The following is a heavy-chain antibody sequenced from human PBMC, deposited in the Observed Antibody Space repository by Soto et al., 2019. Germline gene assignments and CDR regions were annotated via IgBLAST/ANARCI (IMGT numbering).Heavy chain of an antibody. V-gene: IGHV5-10-1*01. CDR3: ARQVRYCRITSCSYGMDV. J-gene: IGHJ6*02. Sequence: GGSLKTSCKSSGYSFPNYWFIWVREMPGKGLGWMGRIDPSNSYTNYSPSFQAPVAISADKSISTAYLQWSILKASDTAMYYCARQVRYCRITSCSYGMDVWGQGTPVTVSS. CDR2: IDPSNSYT. CDR1: GYSFPNYW. D-gene: IGHD2-2*01.